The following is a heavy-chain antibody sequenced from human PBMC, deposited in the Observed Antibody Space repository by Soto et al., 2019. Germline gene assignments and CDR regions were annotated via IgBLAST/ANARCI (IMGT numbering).Heavy chain of an antibody. V-gene: IGHV1-69*13. J-gene: IGHJ6*02. CDR3: ARGIPAIEAAGSHYCMDV. Sequence: SVKVSCKASGGTFSSYAISWVRQAPGQGLEWMGGIIPIFGTANYAQKFQGRVTITADESTSTAYMELSSLSSEDTAVYYCARGIPAIEAAGSHYCMDVWGQVTTVTVSS. D-gene: IGHD6-13*01. CDR2: IIPIFGTA. CDR1: GGTFSSYA.